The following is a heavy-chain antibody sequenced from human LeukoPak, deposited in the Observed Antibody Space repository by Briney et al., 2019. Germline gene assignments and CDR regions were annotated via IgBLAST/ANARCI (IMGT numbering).Heavy chain of an antibody. CDR1: GSSISSGSYY. CDR3: ARGDIVATSYFGEWFDP. D-gene: IGHD5-12*01. CDR2: IYTSGST. V-gene: IGHV4-61*02. J-gene: IGHJ5*02. Sequence: PSETLSLTCTVSGSSISSGSYYWSWIRQPAGKGLEWIGRIYTSGSTNYNPSLKSRVTISVDTSKNQFSLKLSSVTAADTAVYYCARGDIVATSYFGEWFDPWGQGTLVTVSS.